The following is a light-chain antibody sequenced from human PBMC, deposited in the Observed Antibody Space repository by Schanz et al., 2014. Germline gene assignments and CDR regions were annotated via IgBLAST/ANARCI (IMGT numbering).Light chain of an antibody. J-gene: IGLJ3*02. CDR1: SSDVGAYNY. CDR2: EVT. Sequence: QSALTQPPSASGSPGQSVTISCTGTSSDVGAYNYVSWYQQHPGKAPKLMIYEVTKRPSGVPDRFSGSKSGNTASLTVSGLQAEDEADYYCSSYAGSTTYWLFGGGTKLTVL. CDR3: SSYAGSTTYWL. V-gene: IGLV2-8*01.